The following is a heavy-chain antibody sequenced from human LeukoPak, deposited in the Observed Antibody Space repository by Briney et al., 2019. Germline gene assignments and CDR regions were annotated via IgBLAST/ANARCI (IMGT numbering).Heavy chain of an antibody. CDR3: ARVKKSTWIQNHDAFDI. Sequence: SETLSLTCTVSGGSISSGSYYWSWIRQPPGKGLEWIGSIYYSGSTYYNPSLKSRVTISVDTSKNQFSLKLSSVTAADTAVYYCARVKKSTWIQNHDAFDIWGQGTMVTVSS. D-gene: IGHD5-18*01. V-gene: IGHV4-39*07. CDR2: IYYSGST. J-gene: IGHJ3*02. CDR1: GGSISSGSYY.